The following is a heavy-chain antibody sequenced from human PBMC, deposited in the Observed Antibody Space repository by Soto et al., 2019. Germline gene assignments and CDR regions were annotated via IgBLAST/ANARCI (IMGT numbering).Heavy chain of an antibody. D-gene: IGHD6-19*01. CDR2: INGGSGST. CDR3: AHSSGWFALHS. V-gene: IGHV1-3*01. CDR1: GYNFHDYA. J-gene: IGHJ4*02. Sequence: QAQLVQSGAEVKKPGASLKVSCKASGYNFHDYAIHWVRLAPGQRLEWMGWINGGSGSTKYSQNFQDRVTFTRDTSATTAYMELNSLILEDTAIYYCAHSSGWFALHSWGQGTPVTVSS.